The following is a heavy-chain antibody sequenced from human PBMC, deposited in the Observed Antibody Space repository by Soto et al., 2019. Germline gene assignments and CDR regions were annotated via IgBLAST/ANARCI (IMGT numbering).Heavy chain of an antibody. D-gene: IGHD3-22*01. CDR2: IDPSDSRT. V-gene: IGHV5-10-1*01. J-gene: IGHJ4*02. Sequence: LGESLKISCNGSGYSFAGYWITWVRQKPGKGLEWMGRIDPSDSRTYYSPSFRGHVTISVTKSITTVFLQWSSLRASDTAMYYCARQIYDSDTGPNFQYYFDSWGQGTPVTVSS. CDR1: GYSFAGYW. CDR3: ARQIYDSDTGPNFQYYFDS.